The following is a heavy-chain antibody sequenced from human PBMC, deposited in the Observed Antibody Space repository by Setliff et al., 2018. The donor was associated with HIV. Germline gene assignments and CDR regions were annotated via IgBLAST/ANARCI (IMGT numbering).Heavy chain of an antibody. CDR3: AREEISYYFDY. Sequence: GGSLRLSCAASGFTFNNAWMTWVRQAPGKGLEWVGHIKSKTDGSTRYYAVSVKGRFTISRDNAKNSLYLQMNSLRAEDTAVYYCAREEISYYFDYWGQGTLVTVSS. CDR1: GFTFNNAW. J-gene: IGHJ4*02. V-gene: IGHV3-48*04. CDR2: IKSKTDGSTR.